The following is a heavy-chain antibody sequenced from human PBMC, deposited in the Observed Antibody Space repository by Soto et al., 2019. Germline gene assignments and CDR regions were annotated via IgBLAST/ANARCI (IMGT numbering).Heavy chain of an antibody. V-gene: IGHV1-8*01. CDR3: ARERSSGWSDP. J-gene: IGHJ5*02. CDR1: GYTFTSYD. Sequence: QVQLVQSGAEVKKPGASVKVSCKASGYTFTSYDINWVRQATGQGLGWMGWMNPNSGNTGHAQKFQGRVTMTRNTSISTAYLAPSSLTSEHTAVQYCARERSSGWSDPWGQGTLVTVSA. D-gene: IGHD6-25*01. CDR2: MNPNSGNT.